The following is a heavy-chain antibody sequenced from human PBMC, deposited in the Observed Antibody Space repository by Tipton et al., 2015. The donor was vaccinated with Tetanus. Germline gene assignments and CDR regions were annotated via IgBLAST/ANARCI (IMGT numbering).Heavy chain of an antibody. D-gene: IGHD2/OR15-2a*01. J-gene: IGHJ4*02. CDR2: IYDSGST. Sequence: TLSLTCAVSGGSISSGDYSWSWIRQPPGKGLEWIGYIYDSGSTYYNPSLESRLTVSLDTSKNQFFLKLSSVTAADTATYYCARGTFHAFDFWGQGVQVTVSS. V-gene: IGHV4-30-2*05. CDR1: GGSISSGDYS. CDR3: ARGTFHAFDF.